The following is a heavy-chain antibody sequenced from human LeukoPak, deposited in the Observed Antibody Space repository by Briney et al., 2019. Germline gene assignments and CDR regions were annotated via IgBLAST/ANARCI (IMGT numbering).Heavy chain of an antibody. CDR1: GFTFSSYE. D-gene: IGHD3-10*01. CDR2: ISSSGSTI. V-gene: IGHV3-48*03. CDR3: ARELRGVISSDVGDAFDI. Sequence: PGGSLRLSCAASGFTFSSYEMNWVRQAPGKGLEWVSYISSSGSTIYYADSVKGRFTISRDNAKNSLYLQMNSLRAEDTAVYYCARELRGVISSDVGDAFDIWGQGTMVTVSS. J-gene: IGHJ3*02.